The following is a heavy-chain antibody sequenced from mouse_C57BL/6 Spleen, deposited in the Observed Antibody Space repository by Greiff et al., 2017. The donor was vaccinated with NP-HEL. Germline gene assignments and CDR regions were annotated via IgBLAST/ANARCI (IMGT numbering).Heavy chain of an antibody. CDR2: INPYNGGT. D-gene: IGHD2-3*01. Sequence: EVQLQQSGPVLVKPGASVKMSCKASGYTFTDYYMNWVKQSHGKSLEWIGVINPYNGGTSYNQKFKGKATLTVDKSSSTAYMELNSLTSEDSAVYYWARSWDGYPAWFAYWGQGTLVTVSA. J-gene: IGHJ3*01. V-gene: IGHV1-19*01. CDR1: GYTFTDYY. CDR3: ARSWDGYPAWFAY.